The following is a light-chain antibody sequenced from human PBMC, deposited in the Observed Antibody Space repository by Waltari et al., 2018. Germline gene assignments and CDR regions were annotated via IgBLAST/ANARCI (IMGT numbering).Light chain of an antibody. V-gene: IGKV3-20*01. CDR2: GAS. J-gene: IGKJ4*01. CDR3: QQYGSSPFT. Sequence: ENVLTQSPGTLSLSPGERATLSCRASQSVSSSYLAWYQQKPGQAPRLLIYGASSSATGIPDRFSGSGSGTDFTLTISRLEPEDFAVYYCQQYGSSPFTFGGGTKVEIK. CDR1: QSVSSSY.